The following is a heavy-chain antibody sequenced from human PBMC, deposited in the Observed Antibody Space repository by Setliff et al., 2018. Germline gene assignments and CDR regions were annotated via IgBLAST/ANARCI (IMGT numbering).Heavy chain of an antibody. J-gene: IGHJ3*01. CDR1: GYSFSDSA. Sequence: ASVKVSCKASGYSFSDSAVNWVRQAPGQGLQWVGWISVYSGNAYYAQTLQDRVTLTTDTSTTTAYLELRSLRSDDTAVYYCARDPLYRENLSRVFDFWGQGTMVTASS. CDR2: ISVYSGNA. V-gene: IGHV1-18*01. D-gene: IGHD3-16*02. CDR3: ARDPLYRENLSRVFDF.